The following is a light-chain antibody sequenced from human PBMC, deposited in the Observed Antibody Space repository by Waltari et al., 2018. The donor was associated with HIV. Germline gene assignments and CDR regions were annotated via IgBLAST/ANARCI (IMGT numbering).Light chain of an antibody. V-gene: IGLV2-14*01. Sequence: QSALTQAASVSGSPGQSITISCNAPNNDYVSWYQQSPGRPPKLIIYEVNSRPSGVSRRFSGSKSGNTASLTISGLQAEDEADYYCASPMLFGGGTRLTVL. CDR2: EVN. J-gene: IGLJ2*01. CDR3: ASPML. CDR1: NNDY.